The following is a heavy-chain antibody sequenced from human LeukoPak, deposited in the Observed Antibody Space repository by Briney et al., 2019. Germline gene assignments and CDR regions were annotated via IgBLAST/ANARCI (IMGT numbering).Heavy chain of an antibody. J-gene: IGHJ6*02. CDR2: IIPIFGTA. V-gene: IGHV1-69*13. CDR3: ARVQSEGDFWPGAYGMDV. CDR1: GGTFSSYA. D-gene: IGHD3-3*01. Sequence: SVKVSCKASGGTFSSYAISWVRQAPGQGLEWMGGIIPIFGTANYAQKFQGRVTITADESTSTAYMELSSLRSEDTAVYYCARVQSEGDFWPGAYGMDVWGQGTTVTVSS.